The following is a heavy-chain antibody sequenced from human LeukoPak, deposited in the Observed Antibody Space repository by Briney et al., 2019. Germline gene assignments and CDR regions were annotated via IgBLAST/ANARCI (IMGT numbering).Heavy chain of an antibody. D-gene: IGHD4-17*01. Sequence: PSETLSLTCAVYGGSFSGYYWSWIRQPPGKGLEWIGEINHSGSTNYNPFLKNRVTISVDTSRNQFSLRLTSVTAADTAVYYCAREGSVTTYNAFDIWGQGTVVTVSS. V-gene: IGHV4-34*01. CDR2: INHSGST. CDR1: GGSFSGYY. CDR3: AREGSVTTYNAFDI. J-gene: IGHJ3*02.